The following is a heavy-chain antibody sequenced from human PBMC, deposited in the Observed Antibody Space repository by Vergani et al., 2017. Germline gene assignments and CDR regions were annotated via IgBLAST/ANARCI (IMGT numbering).Heavy chain of an antibody. V-gene: IGHV4-59*01. J-gene: IGHJ5*02. CDR1: GGSISSYY. Sequence: QVQLQESGPGLVKPSETLSLTCTVSGGSISSYYWSWIRQPPGKGLEWIGYIYYSGSTNYNPALKSRVTISVDTSKNKFSLKLSSVTAADPAVYYCARELRGDWFDPWGQGTLVTVSS. D-gene: IGHD3-16*01. CDR2: IYYSGST. CDR3: ARELRGDWFDP.